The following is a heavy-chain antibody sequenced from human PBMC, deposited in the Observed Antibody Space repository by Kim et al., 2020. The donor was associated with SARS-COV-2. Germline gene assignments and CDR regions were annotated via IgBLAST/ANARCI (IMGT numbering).Heavy chain of an antibody. D-gene: IGHD3-3*01. CDR2: VYYTGST. CDR3: ARHRRGDLWGGVPVF. Sequence: SETLSLTCAVSGDSISSTSYYWVWIRQPPGKGLEWIGSVYYTGSTYYNPSLKSRVTISVDTSKSQFSLNLNSVTAADSALYSCARHRRGDLWGGVPVFWG. CDR1: GDSISSTSYY. V-gene: IGHV4-39*01. J-gene: IGHJ2*01.